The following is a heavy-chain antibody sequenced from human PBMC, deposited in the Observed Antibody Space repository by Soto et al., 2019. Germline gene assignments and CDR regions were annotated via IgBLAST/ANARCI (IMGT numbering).Heavy chain of an antibody. D-gene: IGHD2-15*01. CDR2: IHPDDSDT. CDR1: GYIFTNYW. J-gene: IGHJ6*02. CDR3: ARSPVVAAIDHYGMDV. Sequence: GESLKISCKGSGYIFTNYWIGWVRQMPGRGLEWMGIIHPDDSDTKYNPSFQGQVTFSADKSITTAYLHWSSLKASDTAIYYCARSPVVAAIDHYGMDVWGQGTTAPVSS. V-gene: IGHV5-51*01.